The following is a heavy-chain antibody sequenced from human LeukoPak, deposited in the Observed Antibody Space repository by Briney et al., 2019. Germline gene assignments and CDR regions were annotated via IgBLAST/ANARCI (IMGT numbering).Heavy chain of an antibody. V-gene: IGHV4-59*01. Sequence: SESLSLTCTVSGGSISSYYWSWIRQPPGKGLEWIGYIYYSGSTNYNPSLKSRVTISVDTSKNQFSLKLSSVTAADTAVYYCARVVGSYCSSTSCLDWFDPWGQGTLVTVSS. CDR1: GGSISSYY. D-gene: IGHD2-2*01. J-gene: IGHJ5*02. CDR3: ARVVGSYCSSTSCLDWFDP. CDR2: IYYSGST.